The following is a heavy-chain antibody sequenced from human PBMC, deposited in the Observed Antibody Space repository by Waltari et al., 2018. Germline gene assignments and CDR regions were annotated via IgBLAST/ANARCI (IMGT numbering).Heavy chain of an antibody. J-gene: IGHJ4*02. CDR2: IYWNDDK. CDR1: GFSLSPIGVG. Sequence: QITLKESGPTLVKPTQTLTLTCTFSGFSLSPIGVGVGWIRQPPGKALEWLALIYWNDDKRYSPSLKSRLTITKDTSKNQVVLTMTNMDPVDTATYYCAHIPQPSLESGRRGFDYWGQGTLVTVSS. CDR3: AHIPQPSLESGRRGFDY. V-gene: IGHV2-5*01. D-gene: IGHD1-26*01.